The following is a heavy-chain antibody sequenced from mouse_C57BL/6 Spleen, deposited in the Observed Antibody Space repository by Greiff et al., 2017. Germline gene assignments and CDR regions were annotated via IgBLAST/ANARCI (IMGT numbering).Heavy chain of an antibody. CDR3: ARHGGSTVVATKAMDY. V-gene: IGHV5-9*01. Sequence: EVMLVESGGGLVKPGGSLKLSCAASGFTFSSYTMSWVRQTPEKRLEWVATISGGGGNTYYPDSVKGRFTISRDNAKNTLYLQMSSLRSEDTALYYCARHGGSTVVATKAMDYWGQGTSVTVSS. CDR1: GFTFSSYT. D-gene: IGHD1-1*01. J-gene: IGHJ4*01. CDR2: ISGGGGNT.